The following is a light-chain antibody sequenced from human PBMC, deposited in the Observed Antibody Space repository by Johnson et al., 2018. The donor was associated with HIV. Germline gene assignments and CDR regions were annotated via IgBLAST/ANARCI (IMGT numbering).Light chain of an antibody. Sequence: QSVLTQPPSVSAAPGQKVTISCSGSSSNIGNNYVSWYQQLPGTAPKLLIYDNDKRPSGIPDRFSGSKSGTSATLGITGLPTGDEADYYCGTWDSSLSKVFGTESKVTVL. CDR1: SSNIGNNY. V-gene: IGLV1-51*01. J-gene: IGLJ1*01. CDR3: GTWDSSLSKV. CDR2: DND.